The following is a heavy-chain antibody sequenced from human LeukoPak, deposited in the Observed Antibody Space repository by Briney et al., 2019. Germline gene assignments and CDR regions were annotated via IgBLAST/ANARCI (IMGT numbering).Heavy chain of an antibody. CDR1: GYNFTTYW. V-gene: IGHV5-51*01. Sequence: GESLQISCKGSGYNFTTYWLGWVRQMPGKGLEWMGIIYPGDSDTRYSPSFQGQVTISADKSISTAYLQWRSLKASDTAMYYCTRSAEASDAFDVWGQATMVTASS. CDR3: TRSAEASDAFDV. D-gene: IGHD6-13*01. J-gene: IGHJ3*01. CDR2: IYPGDSDT.